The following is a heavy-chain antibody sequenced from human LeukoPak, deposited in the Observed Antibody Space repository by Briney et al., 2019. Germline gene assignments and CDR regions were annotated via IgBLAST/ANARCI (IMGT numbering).Heavy chain of an antibody. V-gene: IGHV3-23*01. CDR3: AKSQTSYDSSAYYYPHY. CDR2: ISGSGSTT. Sequence: PGGSLRLSCAASGFTFSSYAMSWVRQAPGKGLEWVSTISGSGSTTYHADSVKGRFTISRDNSKNTLYLQMNSLRAEDTAVYYCAKSQTSYDSSAYYYPHYWGQGTLVTVSS. J-gene: IGHJ4*02. CDR1: GFTFSSYA. D-gene: IGHD3-22*01.